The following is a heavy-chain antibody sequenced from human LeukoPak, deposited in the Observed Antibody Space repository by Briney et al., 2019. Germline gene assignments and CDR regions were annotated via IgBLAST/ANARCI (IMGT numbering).Heavy chain of an antibody. CDR2: IYHSGDT. CDR3: ARVERYSSSCGY. Sequence: SETLSLTCIVSGYSITSGYYWGWIRQPPGKGLEWIGSIYHSGDTYYNPSLKSRVTISVDTSKNQFSLKLSSVTAADTAVYYCARVERYSSSCGYWGQGTLVTVSS. V-gene: IGHV4-38-2*02. J-gene: IGHJ4*02. D-gene: IGHD6-13*01. CDR1: GYSITSGYY.